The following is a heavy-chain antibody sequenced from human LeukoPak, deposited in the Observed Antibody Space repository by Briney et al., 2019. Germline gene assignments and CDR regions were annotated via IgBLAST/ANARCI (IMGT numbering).Heavy chain of an antibody. Sequence: ASVKVSCKASGYTFTGYYMHWERQAPGQGLEWMGRINPNSGGTNYAQKFQGRVTMTRDTSISTAYMELSRLRSDDTAVYYCARGYRTVGAIEYFQHWGQGTLVTVSS. CDR3: ARGYRTVGAIEYFQH. CDR2: INPNSGGT. V-gene: IGHV1-2*06. J-gene: IGHJ1*01. D-gene: IGHD1-26*01. CDR1: GYTFTGYY.